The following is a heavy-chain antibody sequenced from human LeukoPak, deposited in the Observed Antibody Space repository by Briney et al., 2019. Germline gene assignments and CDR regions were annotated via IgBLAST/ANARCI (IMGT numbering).Heavy chain of an antibody. D-gene: IGHD6-19*01. Sequence: ASVEVSCKASGYTFTSYAMHWVRQAPGQRLEWMGWINAGNGNTKYSQKFQGRVTITRDTSASTAYMELSSLRSEDTAVYYCARDRVPIAVTGTGDYFDYWGQGTLVTVSS. CDR1: GYTFTSYA. CDR2: INAGNGNT. V-gene: IGHV1-3*01. CDR3: ARDRVPIAVTGTGDYFDY. J-gene: IGHJ4*02.